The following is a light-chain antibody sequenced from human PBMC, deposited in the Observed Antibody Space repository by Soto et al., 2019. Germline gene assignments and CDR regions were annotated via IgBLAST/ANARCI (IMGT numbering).Light chain of an antibody. Sequence: DIQMTQSPSSVSASVGDRVTITCRASQGVSGWLAWYQQKPGKAPRLLIYASSSLQSGVPSRFRGTGSGTDFTLTISSLQPEDFATYFCLQASSFPYPFGQGTKVEIK. CDR2: ASS. CDR1: QGVSGW. V-gene: IGKV1-12*02. J-gene: IGKJ2*01. CDR3: LQASSFPYP.